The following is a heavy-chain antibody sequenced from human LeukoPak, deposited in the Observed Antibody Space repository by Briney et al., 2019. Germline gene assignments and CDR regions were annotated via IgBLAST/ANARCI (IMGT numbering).Heavy chain of an antibody. Sequence: ASVKVSCKASGGTFSSYAISWVRQAPGQGLEWMGGIIPIFGTANYAQKFQGRVTMTEDTSTDTAYMELSSLRTEDTAVYYCATVPKRRDYYDSSGYYSYFDYWGQGTLVTVSS. J-gene: IGHJ4*02. CDR3: ATVPKRRDYYDSSGYYSYFDY. CDR2: IIPIFGTA. V-gene: IGHV1-69*06. D-gene: IGHD3-22*01. CDR1: GGTFSSYA.